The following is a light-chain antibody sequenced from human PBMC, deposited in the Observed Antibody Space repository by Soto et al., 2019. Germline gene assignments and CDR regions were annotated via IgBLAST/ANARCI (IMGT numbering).Light chain of an antibody. J-gene: IGLJ1*01. V-gene: IGLV2-18*02. Sequence: QSAVTQPPSVSGSPGQSVTISCTGTSSDVGSYNRVSWYQQPPGTAPKLMVYEVSNRPSGVPDRFSGSKSGNTASLTISGPQAEDEADYYCNSYTSSSTYDFGTGTKVTVL. CDR2: EVS. CDR1: SSDVGSYNR. CDR3: NSYTSSSTYD.